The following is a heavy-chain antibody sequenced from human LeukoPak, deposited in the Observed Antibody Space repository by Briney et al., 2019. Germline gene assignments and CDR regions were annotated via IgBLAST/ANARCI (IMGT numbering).Heavy chain of an antibody. J-gene: IGHJ4*02. V-gene: IGHV4-34*01. CDR3: AGGARRDGYNSY. D-gene: IGHD5-24*01. CDR1: GGSFGGYY. Sequence: SETLSLTCAVYGGSFGGYYWSWIRQPPGKGLEWIGEINHSGSTNYNPSLKSRVTISVDTSKNQFSLKLSSVTAADTAVYYCAGGARRDGYNSYWGQGTLVTVSS. CDR2: INHSGST.